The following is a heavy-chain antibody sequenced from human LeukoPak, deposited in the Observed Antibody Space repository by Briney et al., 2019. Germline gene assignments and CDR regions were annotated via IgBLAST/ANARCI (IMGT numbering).Heavy chain of an antibody. Sequence: GESLKISCQGSGYRFVSYWIAWVRQKPGKGLEWMGIIYPGDSETRYSPSFQGQVTFSVDKSTSTAYLHWSSMSVSDTAIYYCARTTMNRGGLDPWGQGTLVTVSS. J-gene: IGHJ5*02. D-gene: IGHD3-16*01. CDR3: ARTTMNRGGLDP. CDR1: GYRFVSYW. CDR2: IYPGDSET. V-gene: IGHV5-51*01.